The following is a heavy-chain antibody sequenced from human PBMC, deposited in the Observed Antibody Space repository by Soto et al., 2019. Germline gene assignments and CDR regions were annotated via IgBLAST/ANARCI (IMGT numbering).Heavy chain of an antibody. J-gene: IGHJ4*02. V-gene: IGHV3-21*01. CDR3: ARDFALAAAGGY. CDR2: ISSSSSYI. D-gene: IGHD6-13*01. CDR1: GFTFSSYS. Sequence: GGSLRLSCAASGFTFSSYSMNWVRQAPGKGLEWVSSISSSSSYIYYADSVKGRFTISRDNAKNSLYLQMNSLRAEDTAVYYCARDFALAAAGGYWGQGTLVTVSS.